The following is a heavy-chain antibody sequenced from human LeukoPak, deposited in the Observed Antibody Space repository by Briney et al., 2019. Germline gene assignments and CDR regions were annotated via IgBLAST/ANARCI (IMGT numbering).Heavy chain of an antibody. J-gene: IGHJ4*02. Sequence: GESLKISCKGSGYSFTSYWIGWVRQMPGKGLEWMGIIYPGDSDTRCSPSFQGQVTISADKSISTAYLQWSSLKASDTAMYYCARAPGYCTSVSCTYRFDYWGQGTLVTVSS. CDR3: ARAPGYCTSVSCTYRFDY. CDR2: IYPGDSDT. D-gene: IGHD2-2*01. V-gene: IGHV5-51*01. CDR1: GYSFTSYW.